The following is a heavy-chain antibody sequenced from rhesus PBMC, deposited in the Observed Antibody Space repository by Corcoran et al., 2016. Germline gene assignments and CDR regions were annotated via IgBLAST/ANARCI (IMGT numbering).Heavy chain of an antibody. CDR2: INGKGPSP. CDR3: ARLIVLVSCFDY. CDR1: GGSFSSYW. D-gene: IGHD3-16*01. V-gene: IGHV4-80*01. Sequence: QVQLQESGPGLVKPSETLSLTCAVSGGSFSSYWWSWFRQPPGKRVEWMGEINGKGPSPTSNPSLKSRVTMSKDESRTQFARKLSSVPAADTAVYYCARLIVLVSCFDYWGQGVLVTVSS. J-gene: IGHJ4*01.